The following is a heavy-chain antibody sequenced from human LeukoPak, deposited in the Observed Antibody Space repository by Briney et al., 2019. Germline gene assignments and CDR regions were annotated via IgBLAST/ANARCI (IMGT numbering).Heavy chain of an antibody. V-gene: IGHV5-51*01. CDR3: ARLPDSSSWYWFDP. CDR1: EYSFTSYW. D-gene: IGHD6-13*01. CDR2: IYPGDSDT. Sequence: GESLKISCQGSEYSFTSYWIGWVRQMPGKGLEWMGIIYPGDSDTRYSPSFQGQVTISADKSISTAYLQWSSLKASDTAMYYCARLPDSSSWYWFDPWGQGTLVTVSS. J-gene: IGHJ5*02.